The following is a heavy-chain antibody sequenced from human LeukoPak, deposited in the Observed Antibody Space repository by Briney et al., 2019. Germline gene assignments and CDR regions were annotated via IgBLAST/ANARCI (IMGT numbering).Heavy chain of an antibody. V-gene: IGHV1-46*01. CDR2: INPSGGST. J-gene: IGHJ4*02. D-gene: IGHD5-18*01. CDR3: AREVSDTAMGLFDY. CDR1: GYTFTSYY. Sequence: ASVKVSCKASGYTFTSYYMHWVRQAPGQGLEWMGIINPSGGSTSYAQKFQGRVTITTDESTSTAYMELSSLRSEDTAVYYCAREVSDTAMGLFDYWGQGTLVTVSS.